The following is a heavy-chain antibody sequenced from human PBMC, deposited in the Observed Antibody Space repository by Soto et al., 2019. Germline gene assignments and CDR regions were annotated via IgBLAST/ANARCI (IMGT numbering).Heavy chain of an antibody. CDR2: INPNSGGT. J-gene: IGHJ6*02. Sequence: DSVKVSCKASGYTFTGYYMHWVRQAPGQGLEWMGWINPNSGGTNYAQKFQGRVTMTRDTSISTAYMELSRLRSDDTAVYYCARDFSPPPYSYYYYYGMDVWGQGTTVTV. CDR3: ARDFSPPPYSYYYYYGMDV. D-gene: IGHD1-26*01. CDR1: GYTFTGYY. V-gene: IGHV1-2*02.